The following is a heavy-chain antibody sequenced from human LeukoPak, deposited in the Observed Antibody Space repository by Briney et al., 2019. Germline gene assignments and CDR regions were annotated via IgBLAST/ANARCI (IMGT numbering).Heavy chain of an antibody. CDR3: ARARVRRWFDP. J-gene: IGHJ5*02. D-gene: IGHD1-1*01. CDR2: INHSGST. Sequence: SETLSLTCALYGGSFSGYYWSWIRQPPGKGLEWIGEINHSGSTNYNPSLKSRVTISVDTSKNQFSLKLSSVTAADTAVYYCARARVRRWFDPWGQGTLVTVSS. V-gene: IGHV4-34*01. CDR1: GGSFSGYY.